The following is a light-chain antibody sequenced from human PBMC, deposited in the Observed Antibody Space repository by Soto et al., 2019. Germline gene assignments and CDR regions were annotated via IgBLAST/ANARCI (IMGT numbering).Light chain of an antibody. CDR1: SSNFGAGYD. V-gene: IGLV1-40*01. CDR3: ATWDDSLNAVV. CDR2: INN. J-gene: IGLJ2*01. Sequence: QSVLTQPPSVSGAPGQRVTISCTGSSSNFGAGYDVHWYQQLPGTAPKLLIYINNQRPSGVPDRFSGSKSGTSGSLAISGLQSEDEADYYCATWDDSLNAVVFGGGTKVTVL.